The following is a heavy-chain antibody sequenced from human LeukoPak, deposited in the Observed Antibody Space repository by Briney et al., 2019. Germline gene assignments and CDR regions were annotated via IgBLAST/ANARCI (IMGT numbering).Heavy chain of an antibody. CDR2: ISAYNGNT. Sequence: ASVKVSCKASGYTFTSYGISWVRQAPGQGLEWMGWISAYNGNTNYAQKLQGRVTMTTDTSTSTAYMELRSQRSDDTAVYYCALYYYDSSGYYFGAFDIWGQGTMVTVSS. V-gene: IGHV1-18*01. CDR3: ALYYYDSSGYYFGAFDI. D-gene: IGHD3-22*01. J-gene: IGHJ3*02. CDR1: GYTFTSYG.